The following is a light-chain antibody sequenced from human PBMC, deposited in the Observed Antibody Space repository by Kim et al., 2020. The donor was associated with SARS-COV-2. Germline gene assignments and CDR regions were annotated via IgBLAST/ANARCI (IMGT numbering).Light chain of an antibody. CDR3: QQYNNWPPMYA. J-gene: IGKJ2*01. Sequence: SPGESATLSCRGSQSVSSNLAWYQQKPGQAPRLLIYGASTRATGIPARFSGSGCGTEFTLTISSLQSEDFAVYYCQQYNNWPPMYAFGQGTKLEI. V-gene: IGKV3-15*01. CDR2: GAS. CDR1: QSVSSN.